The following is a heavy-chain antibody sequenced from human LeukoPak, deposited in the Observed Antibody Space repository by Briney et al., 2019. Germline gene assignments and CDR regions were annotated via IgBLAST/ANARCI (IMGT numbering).Heavy chain of an antibody. J-gene: IGHJ4*02. CDR1: GFTFNSCW. V-gene: IGHV3-7*01. CDR3: ARDGNAELIVAVGYFDY. Sequence: GGSLRLSCGASGFTFNSCWMYWGRQAPGKGLEWVADMNQDGSETYYSDSVKGRFTISRDNAKNALFMQMTNLQAEDTAIYYCARDGNAELIVAVGYFDYWGQGSLVTVSS. D-gene: IGHD3-22*01. CDR2: MNQDGSET.